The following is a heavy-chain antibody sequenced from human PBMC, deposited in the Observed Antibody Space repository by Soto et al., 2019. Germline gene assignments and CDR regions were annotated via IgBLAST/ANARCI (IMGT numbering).Heavy chain of an antibody. CDR2: ITAGNGNT. Sequence: ASVKVSCKASGYTFTSYAMHWVRQAPGQRLEWMGWITAGNGNTKYSQKFQGRVTITRDTSASTAYMELSSLRSEDTAVYYCARQAPQAIAGATTRFDYWGQGTLVTVSS. J-gene: IGHJ4*02. CDR3: ARQAPQAIAGATTRFDY. V-gene: IGHV1-3*01. CDR1: GYTFTSYA. D-gene: IGHD1-26*01.